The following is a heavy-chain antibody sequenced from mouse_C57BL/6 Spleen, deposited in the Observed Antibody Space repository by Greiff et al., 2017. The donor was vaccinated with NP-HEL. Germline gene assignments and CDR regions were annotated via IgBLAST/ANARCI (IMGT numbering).Heavy chain of an antibody. CDR3: ARSSGYVGFDY. Sequence: VKLVESGAELVKPGASVKISCKASGYAFSSYWMNWVKQRPGKGLEWIGQIYPGDGDTNYNGKFKGKATLTADKSSSTAYMQLSSLTSEDSAVYFCARSSGYVGFDYWGQGTTLTVSS. J-gene: IGHJ2*01. D-gene: IGHD3-2*02. CDR2: IYPGDGDT. CDR1: GYAFSSYW. V-gene: IGHV1-80*01.